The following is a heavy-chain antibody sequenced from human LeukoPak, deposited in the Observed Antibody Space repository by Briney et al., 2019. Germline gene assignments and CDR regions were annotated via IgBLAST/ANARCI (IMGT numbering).Heavy chain of an antibody. J-gene: IGHJ4*02. Sequence: QPGGSLRLSCAASGFTFSSYAMSWVRQAPGKGLEWVSAISGSGGSTYHADSVKGRFTISRDNSKNTLYLQMNSLRAEDTAVYYCANLQLSLASSPYWGQGTLVTVSS. V-gene: IGHV3-23*01. D-gene: IGHD5-18*01. CDR1: GFTFSSYA. CDR3: ANLQLSLASSPY. CDR2: ISGSGGST.